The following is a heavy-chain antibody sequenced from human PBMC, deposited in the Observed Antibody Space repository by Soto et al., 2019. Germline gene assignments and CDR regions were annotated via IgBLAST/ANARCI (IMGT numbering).Heavy chain of an antibody. V-gene: IGHV1-18*01. CDR3: AREPVAGIWFDP. CDR2: INSYNGNT. J-gene: IGHJ5*02. CDR1: GYTFTSYG. D-gene: IGHD6-19*01. Sequence: QVQLVQSGAEVKKPGASVKVSCKASGYTFTSYGISWVRQAPGQGLEWMGWINSYNGNTNYARKLQGRVTMTTYQSTSTAYMELRSLRSDDTAVYYCAREPVAGIWFDPWGQGTLVTVSS.